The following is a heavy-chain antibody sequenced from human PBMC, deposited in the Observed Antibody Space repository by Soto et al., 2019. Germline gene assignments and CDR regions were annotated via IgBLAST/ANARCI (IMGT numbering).Heavy chain of an antibody. J-gene: IGHJ6*03. D-gene: IGHD3-3*01. CDR1: GGSISSGDYY. V-gene: IGHV4-30-4*01. CDR3: ARDPIKWNYDFLDYYYYYMDV. CDR2: IYYSGST. Sequence: PSETXSLTCTVSGGSISSGDYYWSWIRQPPGKGLDWIGYIYYSGSTYYNPSLKSRVTISVDTSKNQFSLKLSSVTAADTAVYYCARDPIKWNYDFLDYYYYYMDVWGKGTTVTVSS.